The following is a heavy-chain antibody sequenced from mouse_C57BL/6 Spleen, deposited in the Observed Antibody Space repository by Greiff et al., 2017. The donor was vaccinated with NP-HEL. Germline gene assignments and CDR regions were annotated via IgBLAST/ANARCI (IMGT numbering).Heavy chain of an antibody. J-gene: IGHJ4*01. D-gene: IGHD3-2*02. CDR2: FNPGRGGP. V-gene: IGHV1-54*01. CDR1: GYAFTNYL. CDR3: ARLETAQGEDD. Sequence: QVQLQQSGAELVRPGTSVKVSCKASGYAFTNYLLEWVKQRPGQGLEWIGVFNPGRGGPNYNEKFKGKATLTADKSSSTAYMQLSSLTAEDSAVYFCARLETAQGEDDWGQGTSVTVSS.